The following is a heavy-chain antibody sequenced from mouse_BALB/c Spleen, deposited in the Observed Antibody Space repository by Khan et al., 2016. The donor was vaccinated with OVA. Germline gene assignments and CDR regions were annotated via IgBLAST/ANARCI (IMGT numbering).Heavy chain of an antibody. D-gene: IGHD1-1*01. CDR1: GFSLTSYD. Sequence: QVQLKESGPGLVAPSQSLSITCTVSGFSLTSYDISWIRQPPGKGLEWLGVIWTGGGTNYNSAFMSRLSISKDNSKSQVFLKMNSLQSDDTAIYYCVRRGNYYGSFYWYFDFWGAGTTVTVSS. J-gene: IGHJ1*01. CDR2: IWTGGGT. CDR3: VRRGNYYGSFYWYFDF. V-gene: IGHV2-9-2*01.